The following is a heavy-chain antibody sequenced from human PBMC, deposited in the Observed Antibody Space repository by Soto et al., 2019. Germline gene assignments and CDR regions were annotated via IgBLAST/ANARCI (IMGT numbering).Heavy chain of an antibody. CDR3: ARVGGYCTNGVCYTRQWLVRGAYYFDY. Sequence: SVKVSCKASGGTFSSYAISWVRQAPGQGLEWMGGIIPIFGTANYAQKFQGRVTITADESTSTAYMELSSLRSEDTAVYYCARVGGYCTNGVCYTRQWLVRGAYYFDYWGQGTLVTVSS. J-gene: IGHJ4*02. V-gene: IGHV1-69*13. CDR1: GGTFSSYA. D-gene: IGHD2-8*01. CDR2: IIPIFGTA.